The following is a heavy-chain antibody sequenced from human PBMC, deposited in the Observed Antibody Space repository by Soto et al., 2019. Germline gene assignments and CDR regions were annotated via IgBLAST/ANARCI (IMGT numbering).Heavy chain of an antibody. CDR3: AKAQLAMTVLVADYFDS. D-gene: IGHD3-22*01. Sequence: QVQLVESGGGVVQPGKSLRLSCAASGFTFSTYGIHWVRQAPGKGLEWVALISYDGGSKYYGDSVKGRFIISRDNAHNTVSLQMNSLRADDTAVYFCAKAQLAMTVLVADYFDSWGQGTLVTVSS. V-gene: IGHV3-30*18. J-gene: IGHJ4*02. CDR1: GFTFSTYG. CDR2: ISYDGGSK.